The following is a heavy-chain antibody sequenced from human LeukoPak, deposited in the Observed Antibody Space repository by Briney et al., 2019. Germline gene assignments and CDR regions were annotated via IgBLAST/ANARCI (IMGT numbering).Heavy chain of an antibody. CDR1: GGSFSGYY. Sequence: SETLSLTCAVYGGSFSGYYWSWIRQPPGKGLEWIGEVNHSGSTNYNPSLKSRVTISVDTSKNQFSLKLSSVTAADTAVYYCARGGQPLGYWGQGALVTVSS. V-gene: IGHV4-34*01. J-gene: IGHJ4*02. CDR2: VNHSGST. CDR3: ARGGQPLGY.